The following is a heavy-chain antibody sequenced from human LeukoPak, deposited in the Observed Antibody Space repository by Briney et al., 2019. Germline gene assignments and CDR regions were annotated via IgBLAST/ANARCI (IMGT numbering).Heavy chain of an antibody. CDR1: GGSISSGGYS. CDR2: IYHSGST. D-gene: IGHD1-26*01. CDR3: ARYYSGSYRAFDY. J-gene: IGHJ4*02. V-gene: IGHV4-30-2*01. Sequence: PLETLSLTCAVSGGSISSGGYSWSWIRQPPGKGLEWIGYIYHSGSTYYNPSLESRVTISVDRSKNQFSLKLSSVTAADTAVYYCARYYSGSYRAFDYWGQGTLVTVSS.